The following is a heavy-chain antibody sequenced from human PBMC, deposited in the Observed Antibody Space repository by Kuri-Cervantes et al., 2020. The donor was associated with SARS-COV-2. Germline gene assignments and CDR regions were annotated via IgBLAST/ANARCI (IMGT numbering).Heavy chain of an antibody. J-gene: IGHJ4*02. V-gene: IGHV3-73*01. CDR1: GFPFSASA. CDR2: VRGKANNYAT. Sequence: GGSLRLSCEVSGFPFSASAIHWVRQGSGKGLEWVGRVRGKANNYATAYAASVKGRFTISRDDSKNMGYLQMNSLKTEDTAVYYCTTLIDYWGQGALVTVSS. CDR3: TTLIDY.